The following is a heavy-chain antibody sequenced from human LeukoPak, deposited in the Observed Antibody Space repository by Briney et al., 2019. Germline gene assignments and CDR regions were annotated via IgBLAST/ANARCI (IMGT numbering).Heavy chain of an antibody. V-gene: IGHV3-21*01. CDR1: GFTFSSYS. CDR3: ARGRLRYFDWFLDY. Sequence: PGGSLRLSCAASGFTFSSYSMNWVRQAPGKGLEWVSSISSSSSYIYYADSVKGRFTISRDNSKNTLYLQMNSLRAEDTAVYYCARGRLRYFDWFLDYWGQGTLVTVSS. J-gene: IGHJ4*02. D-gene: IGHD3-9*01. CDR2: ISSSSSYI.